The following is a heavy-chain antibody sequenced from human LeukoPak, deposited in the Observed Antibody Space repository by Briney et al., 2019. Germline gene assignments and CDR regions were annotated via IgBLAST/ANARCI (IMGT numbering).Heavy chain of an antibody. V-gene: IGHV1-69*05. Sequence: ASVKVSCKASGGTFSSYAISWVRQAPGQGLEWMGGIIPIFGTANYAQKFQGRVTIATDESTSTAYMELSSLRSEDTAVYYCAGSYYYDSSGYFHWGQGTLVTVSS. J-gene: IGHJ4*02. CDR1: GGTFSSYA. D-gene: IGHD3-22*01. CDR3: AGSYYYDSSGYFH. CDR2: IIPIFGTA.